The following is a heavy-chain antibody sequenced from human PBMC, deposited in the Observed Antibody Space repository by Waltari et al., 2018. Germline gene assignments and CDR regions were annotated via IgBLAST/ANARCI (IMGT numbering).Heavy chain of an antibody. D-gene: IGHD3-3*01. CDR1: GFSLRHSGVG. CDR3: AHGVVTYDWQGNFDY. CDR2: IYWNEDN. V-gene: IGHV2-5*01. Sequence: QITLKESGPTLVKPTQTLTLTCTFSGFSLRHSGVGVGWIRQPPGQALEWLAVIYWNEDNRYSPSLKSRLTITKDTSKNQVVLTMTKMDPVDTATYYCAHGVVTYDWQGNFDYWGQGILVTVSS. J-gene: IGHJ4*02.